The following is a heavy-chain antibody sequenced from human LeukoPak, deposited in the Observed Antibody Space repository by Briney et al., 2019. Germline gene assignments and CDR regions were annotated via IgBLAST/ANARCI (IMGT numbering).Heavy chain of an antibody. CDR3: ARGVTARGFYYYRGV. CDR2: INPNSGGT. D-gene: IGHD2-21*02. J-gene: IGHJ6*03. Sequence: ASVKVSCKASEYTFTSYYMHWMRQAPGQGLGWVGLINPNSGGTSYAQKVQGRVTMTRDTSNSTAYMDLSRMRSDDTAVYYCARGVTARGFYYYRGVWGKGTTVTISS. V-gene: IGHV1-2*02. CDR1: EYTFTSYY.